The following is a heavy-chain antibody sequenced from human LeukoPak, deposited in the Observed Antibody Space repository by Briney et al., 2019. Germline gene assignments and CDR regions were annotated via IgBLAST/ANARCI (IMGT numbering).Heavy chain of an antibody. CDR2: MSRIGGSV. J-gene: IGHJ6*02. CDR1: GFTFSAYT. CDR3: ARDNDSDSPTYYNGMDV. V-gene: IGHV3-21*01. Sequence: GGSLRLSCAASGFTFSAYTMNWVRPAPGKGLEWVSPMSRIGGSVHYADSVKGRFTISRDNAKSTLYLQMNSLRAEDTAVYFCARDNDSDSPTYYNGMDVWGQGTAVTVSS. D-gene: IGHD3-9*01.